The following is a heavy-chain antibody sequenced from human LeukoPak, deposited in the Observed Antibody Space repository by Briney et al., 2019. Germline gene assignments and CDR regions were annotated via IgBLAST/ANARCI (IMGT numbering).Heavy chain of an antibody. CDR1: GGTFSSYA. D-gene: IGHD3-22*01. Sequence: SVKVSCKASGGTFSSYAISGVRQAPGQGLEWMGMIIPILCIANYAQKFQGRVTITADKSTSTAYMELSSLRSEATAVYYCASPYHYDSSGYYSPYYFDYWGQGTLVTVSS. J-gene: IGHJ4*02. V-gene: IGHV1-69*04. CDR3: ASPYHYDSSGYYSPYYFDY. CDR2: IIPILCIA.